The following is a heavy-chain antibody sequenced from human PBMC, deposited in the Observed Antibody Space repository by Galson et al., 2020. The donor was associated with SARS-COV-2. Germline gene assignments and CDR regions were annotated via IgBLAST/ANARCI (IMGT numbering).Heavy chain of an antibody. CDR1: GFTLSSSG. J-gene: IGHJ4*02. D-gene: IGHD6-19*01. V-gene: IGHV3-33*06. Sequence: GGSLRLSCAASGFTLSSSGMLWVRQAPGKGLEWVAVLWSDGTNKYYADSVKGRFTISRDTSKNTLYLQMNSLTAEDTALYYRAKGGAVAGIRGIDYWGQGTLVTVSS. CDR3: AKGGAVAGIRGIDY. CDR2: LWSDGTNK.